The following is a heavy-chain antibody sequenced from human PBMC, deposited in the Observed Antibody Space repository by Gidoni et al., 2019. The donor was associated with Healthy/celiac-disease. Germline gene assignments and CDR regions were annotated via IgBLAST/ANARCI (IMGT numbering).Heavy chain of an antibody. CDR3: ARGGIAVPGTGFDY. V-gene: IGHV1-3*01. J-gene: IGHJ4*02. CDR1: EYTFTSYA. CDR2: INAGNDNT. Sequence: QVQLVQSGAEVKKPGASVKVSCKASEYTFTSYAIHWVRQAPGQRLEWMGWINAGNDNTKYSQKFQGRVSIIRDTSASTAYMELSSLRSEDTAVYYCARGGIAVPGTGFDYWGQGTLVTVSS. D-gene: IGHD6-19*01.